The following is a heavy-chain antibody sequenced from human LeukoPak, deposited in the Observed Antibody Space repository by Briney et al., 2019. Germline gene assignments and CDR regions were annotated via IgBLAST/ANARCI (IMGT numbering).Heavy chain of an antibody. V-gene: IGHV4-34*01. CDR2: IYYSGST. CDR3: ARDSSSWYQLDY. D-gene: IGHD6-13*01. CDR1: GGSFSGYY. J-gene: IGHJ4*02. Sequence: SETLSLTCAVYGGSFSGYYWGWIRQPPGKGLEWIGSIYYSGSTYYNPSLKSRVTISIDTSKNQFSLKLSSVTAADTAVYYCARDSSSWYQLDYWGQGTLVTVSS.